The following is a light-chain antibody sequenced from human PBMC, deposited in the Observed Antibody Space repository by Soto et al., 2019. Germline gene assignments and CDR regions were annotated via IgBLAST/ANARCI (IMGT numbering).Light chain of an antibody. Sequence: IQMTQSPSTLSASVGDRVTITCRSSHNIERWMAWYQQQPGKAPSLLIFDASTLHSGVPSRFSGSGSGTDFTLTISSLQADDFATYYCQQFAISTTFGQGTKVEVK. CDR3: QQFAISTT. J-gene: IGKJ1*01. CDR2: DAS. CDR1: HNIERW. V-gene: IGKV1-5*01.